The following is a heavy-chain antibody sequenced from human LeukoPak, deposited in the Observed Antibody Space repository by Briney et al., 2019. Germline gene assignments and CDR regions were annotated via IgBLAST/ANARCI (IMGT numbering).Heavy chain of an antibody. CDR2: IDPSDSYT. CDR1: GSSFTSYW. CDR3: AITTVAGLLFDY. V-gene: IGHV5-10-1*01. Sequence: PGASLQISCQGSGSSFTSYWISWVRQLPGKGLEWMGRIDPSDSYTNYSPFFQGHVTISADKSISTAYLQWSSLKASDTAMYYCAITTVAGLLFDYWGQGTLVTVSS. D-gene: IGHD6-19*01. J-gene: IGHJ4*02.